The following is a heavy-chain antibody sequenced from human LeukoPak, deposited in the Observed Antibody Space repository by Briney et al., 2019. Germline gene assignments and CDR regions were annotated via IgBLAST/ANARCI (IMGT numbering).Heavy chain of an antibody. D-gene: IGHD2-2*01. Sequence: SETLSLTCTVSGGSVSVYYWSWIRQPPGKGLEWIGYIYYSGSTNYNPSLKSRVTISVDMSKNQFSLKLSSVTAADTAVYYCARDSPAAYFDYWGQGALVTVSS. J-gene: IGHJ4*02. CDR1: GGSVSVYY. CDR2: IYYSGST. V-gene: IGHV4-59*02. CDR3: ARDSPAAYFDY.